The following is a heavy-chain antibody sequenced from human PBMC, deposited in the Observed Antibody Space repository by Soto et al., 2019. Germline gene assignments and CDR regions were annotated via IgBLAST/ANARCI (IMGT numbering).Heavy chain of an antibody. D-gene: IGHD3-3*01. CDR1: AFTFSSYP. V-gene: IGHV3-30-3*01. J-gene: IGHJ6*02. Sequence: QVQLVESGGGVVQPGRSLRLSCAASAFTFSSYPMHWVRQAPGEGLDWVAVISYDGTNKYYADSVKGRFTISRDNSKNTLYLQMNSLRAEDTAVYYCARGHLAHYDFWSAYNNYYYGMDVWGQGTTVTVSS. CDR2: ISYDGTNK. CDR3: ARGHLAHYDFWSAYNNYYYGMDV.